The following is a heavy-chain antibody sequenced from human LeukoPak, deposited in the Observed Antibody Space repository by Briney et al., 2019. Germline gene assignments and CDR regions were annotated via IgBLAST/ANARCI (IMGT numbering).Heavy chain of an antibody. V-gene: IGHV1-18*01. CDR2: IGPYTGNT. Sequence: ASVKVSCKASGYTFASHGISWMRQAPGHGLEWMGWIGPYTGNTNYAQKFQGRVTVTTDTSTNTAYMDLRSLRSDDTAVYYCARSPGVSRFIWYFDLWGRGTLVTVSS. J-gene: IGHJ2*01. CDR3: ARSPGVSRFIWYFDL. CDR1: GYTFASHG. D-gene: IGHD7-27*01.